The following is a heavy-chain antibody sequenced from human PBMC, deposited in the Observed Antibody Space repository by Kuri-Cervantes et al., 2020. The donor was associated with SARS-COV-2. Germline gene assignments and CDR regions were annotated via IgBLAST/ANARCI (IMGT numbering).Heavy chain of an antibody. CDR1: GYTFTGYY. Sequence: ASVKVSCKASGYTFTGYYMHWVRQAPGQGLEWMGWISAYNGNTNYAQKLQGRVTMTTDTSTSTAYMELRSLRSDDTAVYYCARDHHLYPDYGSGSYGYMDVWGKGTTVTVSS. D-gene: IGHD3-10*01. CDR3: ARDHHLYPDYGSGSYGYMDV. V-gene: IGHV1-18*04. J-gene: IGHJ6*03. CDR2: ISAYNGNT.